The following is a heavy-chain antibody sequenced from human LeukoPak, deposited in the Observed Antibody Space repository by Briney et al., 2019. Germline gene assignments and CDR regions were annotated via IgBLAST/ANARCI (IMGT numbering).Heavy chain of an antibody. D-gene: IGHD1-26*01. Sequence: PQTLSLTCSVSGASVNSGGYYWGWIRQHPGKGLEWIGYIYYSGTTYYNPSLENRLTISLDTPTNQFSLKLGSVTAADTAVYYCATTAYYYYVDVWGKGTTVTVSS. CDR2: IYYSGTT. V-gene: IGHV4-31*03. CDR1: GASVNSGGYY. CDR3: ATTAYYYYVDV. J-gene: IGHJ6*03.